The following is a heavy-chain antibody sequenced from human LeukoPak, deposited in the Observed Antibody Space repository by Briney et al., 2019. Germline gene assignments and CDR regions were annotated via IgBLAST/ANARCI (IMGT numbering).Heavy chain of an antibody. J-gene: IGHJ4*02. CDR2: IYPGDSDT. V-gene: IGHV5-51*01. CDR1: GSSFTSYW. D-gene: IGHD3-22*01. CDR3: ATRSTSMIVAIY. Sequence: GESLQISCQGSGSSFTSYWIGWVRQMPGKGLEWMGIIYPGDSDTRYSPSFQGQVTISADKSISTAYLQWSSLKASDTAMYYCATRSTSMIVAIYWGQGTLVTVSS.